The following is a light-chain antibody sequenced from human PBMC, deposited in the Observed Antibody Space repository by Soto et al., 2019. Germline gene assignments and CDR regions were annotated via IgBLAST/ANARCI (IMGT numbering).Light chain of an antibody. Sequence: QSVVTQEPSFSVSPGGTVTLTCALSSGSVSATYYPSWYQQTPGQAPRTLIYSTNTRSSGVPDRFSGSNRGNTAALTITGAQADDDSDYYCVLYMGSGIPVFGGGTKLTVL. CDR2: STN. CDR3: VLYMGSGIPV. CDR1: SGSVSATYY. V-gene: IGLV8-61*01. J-gene: IGLJ3*02.